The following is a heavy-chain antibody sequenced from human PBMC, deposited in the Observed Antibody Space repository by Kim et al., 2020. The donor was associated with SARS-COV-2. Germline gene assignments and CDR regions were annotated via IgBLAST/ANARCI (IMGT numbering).Heavy chain of an antibody. D-gene: IGHD3-10*01. J-gene: IGHJ5*02. V-gene: IGHV1-69*01. CDR3: AGKPYGSEGNWFDP. Sequence: EQKFQGRVTITADESTRTAYMELSSLRSEDTAVYYCAGKPYGSEGNWFDPWGQGTLVTVSS.